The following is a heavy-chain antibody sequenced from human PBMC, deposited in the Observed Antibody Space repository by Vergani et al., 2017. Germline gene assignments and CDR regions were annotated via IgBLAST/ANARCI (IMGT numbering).Heavy chain of an antibody. D-gene: IGHD3-22*01. CDR1: GFTFDDYA. CDR3: AKDNVPGYYDSSGYCDY. J-gene: IGHJ4*02. CDR2: INWNSDSI. Sequence: EVQLLESGGGLAQPGGSLRLSCAASGFTFDDYAMHWVRQAPGKGLEWVSGINWNSDSIAYADSVKGRFTISRDNSKNTMFLQMNNLRAEDTAVYYCAKDNVPGYYDSSGYCDYWGQGTLVTVSS. V-gene: IGHV3-9*01.